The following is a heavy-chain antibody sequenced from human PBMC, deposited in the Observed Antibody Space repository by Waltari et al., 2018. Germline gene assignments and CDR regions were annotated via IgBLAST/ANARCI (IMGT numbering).Heavy chain of an antibody. V-gene: IGHV4-4*02. Sequence: QVQLQESGPGLVKPSGTLSLTCAVSGGSLRGTNWWSWVRQPPGRGREWIGEIYHNGSTSYNPSLGRRVTVSVDKSKNQFSLKVTSVTAADTAVYYCARDAIRAALDHWGPGILVTVSS. D-gene: IGHD6-25*01. CDR2: IYHNGST. CDR3: ARDAIRAALDH. J-gene: IGHJ4*02. CDR1: GGSLRGTNW.